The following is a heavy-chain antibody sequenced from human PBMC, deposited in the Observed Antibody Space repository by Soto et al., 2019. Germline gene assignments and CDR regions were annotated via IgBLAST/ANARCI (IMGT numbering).Heavy chain of an antibody. D-gene: IGHD6-19*01. CDR1: GFTFSSYG. V-gene: IGHV3-33*01. J-gene: IGHJ4*02. CDR3: ARTHSSGWYFDY. Sequence: QVQLVESGGGVVQPGRSLRLSCAASGFTFSSYGMHWVRQAPGKGLEWVAVIWYDGSNKYYADSVKGRFTISRDNSKNTLYRQMNSLRAEDTAVYYCARTHSSGWYFDYWGQGTLVTVSS. CDR2: IWYDGSNK.